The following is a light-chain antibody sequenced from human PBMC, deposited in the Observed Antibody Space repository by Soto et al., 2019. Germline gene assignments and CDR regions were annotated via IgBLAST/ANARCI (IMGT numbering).Light chain of an antibody. J-gene: IGLJ2*01. V-gene: IGLV2-8*01. CDR3: SSYTGSNNLL. Sequence: QSALTQPPSASGSPGQSVTISCTGTSSDVGGYNYVSWYQQHPGKAPKLMIYEVTKRPSGVPDRFSGSKSGNTASLTVSGLQADDEAEYYCSSYTGSNNLLFGGGTKLTVL. CDR1: SSDVGGYNY. CDR2: EVT.